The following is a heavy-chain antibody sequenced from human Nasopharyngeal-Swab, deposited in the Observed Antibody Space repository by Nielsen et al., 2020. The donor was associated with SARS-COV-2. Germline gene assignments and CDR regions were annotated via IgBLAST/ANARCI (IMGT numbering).Heavy chain of an antibody. CDR2: ISYDGSNK. V-gene: IGHV3-30*04. D-gene: IGHD3-10*01. Sequence: GESLKISYAASGFTFSSYAMHWVRQAPGKGLEWVAVISYDGSNKYYADSVKGRFTISRDNSKNTLYLQMNSLRAEDTAVYYCAREYYYGSGSLDYWGQGTLVTVSS. CDR1: GFTFSSYA. J-gene: IGHJ4*02. CDR3: AREYYYGSGSLDY.